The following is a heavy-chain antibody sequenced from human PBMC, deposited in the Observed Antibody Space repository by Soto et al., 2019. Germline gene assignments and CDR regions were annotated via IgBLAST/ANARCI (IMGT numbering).Heavy chain of an antibody. CDR3: ARDYYDREQSYSFDY. J-gene: IGHJ4*02. CDR2: IIPIFGTA. CDR1: GGTFSSYA. D-gene: IGHD3-22*01. Sequence: GASVKVSFKASGGTFSSYAISWVRQAPGQGLEWMGGIIPIFGTANYAQKFQGRVTITADESTSTAYMELSSLRSEDTAVYYCARDYYDREQSYSFDYWGQGTLVTVSS. V-gene: IGHV1-69*13.